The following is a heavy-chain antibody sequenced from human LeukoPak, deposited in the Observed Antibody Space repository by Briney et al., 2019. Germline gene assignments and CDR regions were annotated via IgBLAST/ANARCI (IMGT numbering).Heavy chain of an antibody. CDR1: GFTFSSYA. V-gene: IGHV3-23*01. Sequence: GGSLRLSCAASGFTFSSYAMSWVRQAPGKGLEWVSAISGSGGGTYYADSVKGRFTISRDNSKNTLYLQMNSLRAEDTAVYYCANLGSSGWSVDYWGQGTLVTVSS. D-gene: IGHD6-19*01. CDR2: ISGSGGGT. CDR3: ANLGSSGWSVDY. J-gene: IGHJ4*02.